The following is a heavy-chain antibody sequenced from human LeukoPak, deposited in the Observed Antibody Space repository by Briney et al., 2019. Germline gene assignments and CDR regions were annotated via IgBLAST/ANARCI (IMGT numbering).Heavy chain of an antibody. D-gene: IGHD3-3*01. CDR1: GYTFTGYY. V-gene: IGHV1-2*02. J-gene: IGHJ6*03. Sequence: ASVKASCKASGYTFTGYYMHWVRQAPGQGREWMGWINPNSGGTNYTQKFPGRVTITRDTSISTAYMELSTVRYDETALYFCARGYSDFWSGYYSEYYYYMDVWGKGTPVTVSS. CDR2: INPNSGGT. CDR3: ARGYSDFWSGYYSEYYYYMDV.